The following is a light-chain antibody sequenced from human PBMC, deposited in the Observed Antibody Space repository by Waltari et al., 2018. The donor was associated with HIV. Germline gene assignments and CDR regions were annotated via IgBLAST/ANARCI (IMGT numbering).Light chain of an antibody. Sequence: DIVMTQTPLSSPVTLGQPASISCRSSQSLVSSDGSTYLSWLQQRPGQPPRLLIYKIFNRCSGVPDRFSGSGAGTECTLKISRVEAEDVGLYYCMQATQFPHTFGGGTKVEIK. CDR1: QSLVSSDGSTY. CDR3: MQATQFPHT. V-gene: IGKV2-24*01. J-gene: IGKJ4*01. CDR2: KIF.